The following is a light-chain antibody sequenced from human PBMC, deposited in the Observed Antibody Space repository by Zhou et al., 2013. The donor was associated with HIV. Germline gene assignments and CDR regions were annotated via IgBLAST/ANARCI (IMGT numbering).Light chain of an antibody. CDR3: QQSYSTLFT. Sequence: DIQMTQSPSSLSASVGDRVTITCRASQTIIRYLNWYQQKPGKAPKLLIYAASNLQGGVPSRFSGSGSGTDFTLTISSLQPEDFATYYCQQSYSTLFTFGPGTKVDIK. CDR1: QTIIRY. J-gene: IGKJ3*01. CDR2: AAS. V-gene: IGKV1-39*01.